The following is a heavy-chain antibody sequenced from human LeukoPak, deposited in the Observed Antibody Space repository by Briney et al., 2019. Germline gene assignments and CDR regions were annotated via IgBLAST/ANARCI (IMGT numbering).Heavy chain of an antibody. CDR2: IYHSGST. D-gene: IGHD4-17*01. Sequence: PSETLSLTCSVSGYSISSGYYWGWIRQPPGKGLEWIGSIYHSGSTYYNPSLKSRVTISVDTSKNQFSLKLSSVTAADTAVYYCARDEIGLRRYFDYWGQGTLVTVSS. CDR3: ARDEIGLRRYFDY. J-gene: IGHJ4*02. V-gene: IGHV4-38-2*02. CDR1: GYSISSGYY.